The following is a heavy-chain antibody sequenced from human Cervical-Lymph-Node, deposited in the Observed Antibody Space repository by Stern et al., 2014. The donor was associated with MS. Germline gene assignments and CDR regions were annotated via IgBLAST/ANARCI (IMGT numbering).Heavy chain of an antibody. CDR3: ARDSMAIVVVPAAILY. D-gene: IGHD2-2*03. V-gene: IGHV1-2*02. Sequence: VQLVQSGAEVKKPGASVKVSCKASGYTFTGYYMHWVRQAPGQGLEWMGWINPNSGGTNYAQKFQGRVTMTRDTSISTAYMELSRLRSDDTAVYYCARDSMAIVVVPAAILYWGQGTLVTVSS. J-gene: IGHJ4*02. CDR1: GYTFTGYY. CDR2: INPNSGGT.